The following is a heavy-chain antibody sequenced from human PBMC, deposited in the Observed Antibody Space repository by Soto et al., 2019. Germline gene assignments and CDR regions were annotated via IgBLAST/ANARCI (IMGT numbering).Heavy chain of an antibody. D-gene: IGHD2-21*02. V-gene: IGHV3-23*01. CDR2: ISGSGGST. CDR3: AKGRTVTAVAFDI. CDR1: GFTFSSYT. J-gene: IGHJ3*02. Sequence: XGSLRLTCAASGFTFSSYTMSWVRQAPGKGLEWVSAISGSGGSTYYADSVKGRFTISRDNSKNTLYLQMNSLRAEDTAVYYCAKGRTVTAVAFDIWGQGTMVTVSS.